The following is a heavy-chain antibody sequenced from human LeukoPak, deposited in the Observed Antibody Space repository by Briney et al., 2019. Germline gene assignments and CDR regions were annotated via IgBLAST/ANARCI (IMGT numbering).Heavy chain of an antibody. D-gene: IGHD4-17*01. CDR2: IVVGSGNT. J-gene: IGHJ6*02. CDR3: AATLTVTTGSTYYGMDV. CDR1: GFTFATSA. V-gene: IGHV1-58*01. Sequence: SVKVSCKASGFTFATSAVQWVRQACGQRLEWIGWIVVGSGNTNYAQKFQERVTITRDMSTSTAYMDLSSLTSEDTAVYYCAATLTVTTGSTYYGMDVCGQGTTVTVSS.